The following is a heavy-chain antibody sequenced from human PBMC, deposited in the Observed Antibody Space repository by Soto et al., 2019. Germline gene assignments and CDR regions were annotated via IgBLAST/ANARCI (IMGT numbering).Heavy chain of an antibody. V-gene: IGHV5-51*01. CDR2: IYHGDSDT. CDR3: ARGGYDCWSGYQAPLYNWFDP. CDR1: GYSFTSYW. Sequence: PVESLKISCHGSGYSFTSYWICWVRQMPWKGLEWMGIIYHGDSDTRYSLSFQGQGTISADKSISTAYLQWSSLKASDTAMYYCARGGYDCWSGYQAPLYNWFDPWGQGTLVTVS. D-gene: IGHD3-3*01. J-gene: IGHJ5*02.